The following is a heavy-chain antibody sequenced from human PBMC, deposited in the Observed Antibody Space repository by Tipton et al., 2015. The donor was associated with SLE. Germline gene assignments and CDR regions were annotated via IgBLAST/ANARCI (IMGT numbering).Heavy chain of an antibody. CDR3: ARWGECGTTSCSQSRSAFDI. CDR1: DGSIGSYY. D-gene: IGHD2-2*01. CDR2: IYYSGST. V-gene: IGHV4-59*12. Sequence: TLSLTCTVSDGSIGSYYWNWIRQPPGKGLEWIGFIYYSGSTNYNSSLKSRVTISVDTSKNQFSLKLSSVTAADTAVYYCARWGECGTTSCSQSRSAFDIWGQGTMVTVSS. J-gene: IGHJ3*02.